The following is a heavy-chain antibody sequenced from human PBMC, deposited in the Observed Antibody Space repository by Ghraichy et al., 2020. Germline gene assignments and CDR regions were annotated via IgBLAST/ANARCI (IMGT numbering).Heavy chain of an antibody. CDR3: ARGTGVSFTADGRYYFDY. Sequence: SETLSLTCAVYGGSFSGYYWSWIRQPPGKGLEWIGEINHSGSTNHNPSLKSRVTISVDTSKNQFSLKLSSVTAADTAVYYCARGTGVSFTADGRYYFDYWGQGTLVTVSS. J-gene: IGHJ4*02. CDR1: GGSFSGYY. V-gene: IGHV4-34*01. CDR2: INHSGST. D-gene: IGHD1-14*01.